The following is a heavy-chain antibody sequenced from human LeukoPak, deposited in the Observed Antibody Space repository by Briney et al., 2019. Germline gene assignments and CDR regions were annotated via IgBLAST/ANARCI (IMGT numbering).Heavy chain of an antibody. CDR1: GFTFSSYS. J-gene: IGHJ4*02. CDR3: ARVRYSSADY. Sequence: PGGSLRLSCAASGFTFSSYSMNWVRQAPGKGLEWVSYISSSGSTIYYADSVKGRFTISRDNAKNSLYLQMNSLRAEDTAVYYCARVRYSSADYWGQGTLVTVSS. D-gene: IGHD6-19*01. CDR2: ISSSGSTI. V-gene: IGHV3-48*04.